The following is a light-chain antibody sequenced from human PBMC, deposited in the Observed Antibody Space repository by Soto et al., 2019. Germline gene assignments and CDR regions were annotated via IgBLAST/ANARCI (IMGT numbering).Light chain of an antibody. CDR1: SGSIASNY. CDR3: QSYASSNHVV. V-gene: IGLV6-57*01. J-gene: IGLJ2*01. Sequence: KFMLTQPHSVSESPGQTVTISCTRSSGSIASNYVQWYQQRPGSSPTSVIYEDNHRPSGVPDRCSGSIDSSSNSASLTISGLKTEDEADYYCQSYASSNHVVLGGGTKLTVL. CDR2: EDN.